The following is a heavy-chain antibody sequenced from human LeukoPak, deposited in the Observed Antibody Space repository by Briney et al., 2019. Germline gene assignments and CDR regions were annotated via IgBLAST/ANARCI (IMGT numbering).Heavy chain of an antibody. CDR1: GFTFSSYS. CDR3: ARDGPDGIDY. CDR2: ISSSSSYI. D-gene: IGHD1-1*01. V-gene: IGHV3-21*01. Sequence: GGSLRLSCAASGFTFSSYSMNWVRQAPGKGLEWVSSISSSSSYIYYADSVKGRFTISRDNAKNSLYPQMNSLRAEDTAVYYCARDGPDGIDYWGQGTLVTVSS. J-gene: IGHJ4*02.